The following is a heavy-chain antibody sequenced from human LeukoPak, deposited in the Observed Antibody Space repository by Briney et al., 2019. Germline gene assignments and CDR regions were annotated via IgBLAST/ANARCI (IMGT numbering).Heavy chain of an antibody. D-gene: IGHD1-26*01. J-gene: IGHJ4*02. CDR3: ARDKVVGATLFDY. CDR2: ISQDGSEK. CDR1: GFTFSNYW. V-gene: IGHV3-7*01. Sequence: PGGSLRLSCAASGFTFSNYWMSWVRQAPGKGLEWVAIISQDGSEKHYVDSVKGRFTISRDNARNSLYLQMNSLRAEDTAVYYCARDKVVGATLFDYWGQGTLVTGSS.